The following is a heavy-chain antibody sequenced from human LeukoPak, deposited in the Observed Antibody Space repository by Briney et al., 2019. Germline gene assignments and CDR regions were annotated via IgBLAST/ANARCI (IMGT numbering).Heavy chain of an antibody. CDR1: GFTFGSYA. V-gene: IGHV3-30*04. CDR3: ARDRPPWGYYGMDV. Sequence: GGSLRLSCAASGFTFGSYAMHWVRQAPGKGLEWVAVISYDGSNKYYADSVKGRFTISRDNSKNTLYLQMNSLRAEDTAVYYCARDRPPWGYYGMDVWGQGTTVTVSS. D-gene: IGHD3-16*01. CDR2: ISYDGSNK. J-gene: IGHJ6*02.